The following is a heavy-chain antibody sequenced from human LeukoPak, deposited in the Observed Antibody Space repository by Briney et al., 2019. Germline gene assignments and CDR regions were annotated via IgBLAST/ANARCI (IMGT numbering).Heavy chain of an antibody. Sequence: GESLKISCKGSGYSFTAYWIGWVRQMPGKGLEWMGIIYPGDSDTTYSPSFQGQVIISADKSISTAYLQWSSLKASDTAMYYCARSIGARPPEFDYWGQGTLVTVSS. CDR3: ARSIGARPPEFDY. CDR2: IYPGDSDT. CDR1: GYSFTAYW. V-gene: IGHV5-51*01. D-gene: IGHD6-6*01. J-gene: IGHJ4*02.